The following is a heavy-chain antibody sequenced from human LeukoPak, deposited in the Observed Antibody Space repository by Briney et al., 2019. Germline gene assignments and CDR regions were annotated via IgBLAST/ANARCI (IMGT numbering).Heavy chain of an antibody. V-gene: IGHV5-51*01. Sequence: GESLKISCKGSGYSFTSYWIGWVRQMPGKGLEWMGIIYAGDSDTRYSPSFQGQVTISADKSISTAYLQWSSLEASDTAMYYCARQYRGVSVYFDYWGQGTLVTVSS. CDR3: ARQYRGVSVYFDY. J-gene: IGHJ4*02. CDR2: IYAGDSDT. CDR1: GYSFTSYW. D-gene: IGHD5-18*01.